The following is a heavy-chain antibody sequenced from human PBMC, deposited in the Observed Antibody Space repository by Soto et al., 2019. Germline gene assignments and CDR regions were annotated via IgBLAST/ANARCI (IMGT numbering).Heavy chain of an antibody. V-gene: IGHV3-43*01. CDR2: ISWDGGST. CDR1: GFTFDDYT. Sequence: PGGSLRLSCAASGFTFDDYTMHWVRQAPGKGLEWVSLISWDGGSTYYADSVKGRFTISRDNSKNSLYLQMNSLRTEDTALYYCAKDHFGFMITRPMYGMDVWGQGTTVTVSS. D-gene: IGHD3-16*01. CDR3: AKDHFGFMITRPMYGMDV. J-gene: IGHJ6*02.